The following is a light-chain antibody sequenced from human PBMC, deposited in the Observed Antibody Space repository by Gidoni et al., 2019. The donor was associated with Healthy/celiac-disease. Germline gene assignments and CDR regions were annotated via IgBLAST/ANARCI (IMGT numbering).Light chain of an antibody. V-gene: IGKV3-15*01. CDR3: QQYNNWPPNT. Sequence: EIVMKQSPATLSVSPGERATLSCRASQSVSSNLAWYQQKPGQAPRLLIYGASTRANGIPARFSGSGSGTEFTLTISSLQSEDFAVYYCQQYNNWPPNTFGQGTKLEIK. J-gene: IGKJ2*01. CDR2: GAS. CDR1: QSVSSN.